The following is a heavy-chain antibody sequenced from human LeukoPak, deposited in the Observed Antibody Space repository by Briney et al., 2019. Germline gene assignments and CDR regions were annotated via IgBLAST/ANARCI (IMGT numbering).Heavy chain of an antibody. CDR3: AAGDRNGWYFDY. V-gene: IGHV3-20*04. Sequence: GGSLILSCAASGFTFDDHGISWVRQGPGKGLELVSGINWNGGSTGYADSVKGRFTISRDNAKNSLYLQMNSLRADDTALYYCAAGDRNGWYFDYWGQGTLVTVSS. D-gene: IGHD6-19*01. CDR2: INWNGGST. J-gene: IGHJ4*02. CDR1: GFTFDDHG.